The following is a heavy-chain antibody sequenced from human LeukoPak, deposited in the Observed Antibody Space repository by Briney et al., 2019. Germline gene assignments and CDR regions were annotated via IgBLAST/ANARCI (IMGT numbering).Heavy chain of an antibody. D-gene: IGHD2-21*01. CDR2: IYHSGIT. Sequence: SETLSLTCTVSDYSISSGYGYYWGWIRQPPGKGLEWIGNIYHSGITYYNHFNSSLKNRVTISIDTSKNQFSLRLTSVTAADTAVYYCARVPIPGWFDPWGQGTLVTVSS. CDR3: ARVPIPGWFDP. V-gene: IGHV4-38-2*02. CDR1: DYSISSGYGYY. J-gene: IGHJ5*02.